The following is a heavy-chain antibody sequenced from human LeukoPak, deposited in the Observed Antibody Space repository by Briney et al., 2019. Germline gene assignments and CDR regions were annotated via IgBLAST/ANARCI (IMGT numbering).Heavy chain of an antibody. J-gene: IGHJ4*02. D-gene: IGHD3-16*02. CDR2: IYYSGST. Sequence: ASETLSLTCTVSGGSISSYYWSWIRQPPGKGLEWIGYIYYSGSTNYNPSLKSRVTISVDTSKNQFSLKLSSVTAADTAVYYCARGIVGAGKRVYYFDYWGQGTLVTVSS. CDR3: ARGIVGAGKRVYYFDY. V-gene: IGHV4-59*01. CDR1: GGSISSYY.